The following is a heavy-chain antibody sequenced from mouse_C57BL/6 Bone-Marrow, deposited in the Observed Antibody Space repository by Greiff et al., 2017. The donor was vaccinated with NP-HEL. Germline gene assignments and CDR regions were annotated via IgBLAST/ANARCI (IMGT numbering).Heavy chain of an antibody. J-gene: IGHJ4*01. CDR2: INPNNGGT. D-gene: IGHD2-5*01. CDR3: ARKGSKGETYAMDY. Sequence: EVQLQQSGPELVKPGASVKISCKASGYTFTDYYMNWVKQSHGKSLEWIGDINPNNGGTSYNQKFKGKATLTVDKSSSTAYMELRSLTSEDSAVYYCARKGSKGETYAMDYWGQGTSVTVSS. V-gene: IGHV1-26*01. CDR1: GYTFTDYY.